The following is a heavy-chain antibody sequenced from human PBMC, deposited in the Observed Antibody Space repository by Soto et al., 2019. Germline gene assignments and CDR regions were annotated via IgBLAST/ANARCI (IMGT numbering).Heavy chain of an antibody. Sequence: PGGSLRLSCAVSGFTFSFAWMNWVRQAPGKGLEWVGRIKSKFDGGTTDYAAPVKGRFSISRDDSKNTLYLQMNSLKTEDTAVYYCMTDMIPHIMDVWGQGTTVTVSS. CDR1: GFTFSFAW. V-gene: IGHV3-15*07. D-gene: IGHD3-16*01. J-gene: IGHJ6*02. CDR3: MTDMIPHIMDV. CDR2: IKSKFDGGTT.